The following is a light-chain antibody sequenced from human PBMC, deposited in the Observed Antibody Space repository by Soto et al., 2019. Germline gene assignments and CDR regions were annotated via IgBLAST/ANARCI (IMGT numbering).Light chain of an antibody. J-gene: IGKJ1*01. CDR3: QHYGSSLWG. CDR1: QSVSSSF. CDR2: GAS. V-gene: IGKV3-20*01. Sequence: IVLTQYPGTVSLSPGERATLSCRASQSVSSSFLAWYQHKPGQAPRLIIYGASSRATGIPDRFSGSGSGADFTLTISRLEPEDFAVYYCQHYGSSLWGFGPGTKVDIK.